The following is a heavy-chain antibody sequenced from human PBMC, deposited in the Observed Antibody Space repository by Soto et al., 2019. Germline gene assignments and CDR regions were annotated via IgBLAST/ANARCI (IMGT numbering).Heavy chain of an antibody. Sequence: QEQLVQSGAEVKKPGASVKVSCKTSGYTFTDYDINWVRQATGQGLEWIGWMNPNSGETGYAQKFQGRGTMTRSASLSTAYLELSSLRSEDTAVYYCARVAVAARPRWYNWFDPWGQGTLGTVSS. J-gene: IGHJ5*02. CDR1: GYTFTDYD. D-gene: IGHD2-15*01. V-gene: IGHV1-8*01. CDR3: ARVAVAARPRWYNWFDP. CDR2: MNPNSGET.